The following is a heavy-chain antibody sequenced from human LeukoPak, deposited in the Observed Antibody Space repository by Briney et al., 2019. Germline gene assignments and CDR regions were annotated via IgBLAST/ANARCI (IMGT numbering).Heavy chain of an antibody. D-gene: IGHD4-17*01. CDR1: GGSISSSHYN. CDR3: AKLRVSMTTTSDFDY. Sequence: ESSETLSLTCTVSGGSISSSHYNWGWIRQPPGKGLEWIGSIYSGGSTYYNPSLKSRVTTSVDTSRNQFSLKLNSVTAADTAEYYCAKLRVSMTTTSDFDYWGQGTLVTVSS. CDR2: IYSGGST. J-gene: IGHJ4*02. V-gene: IGHV4-39*01.